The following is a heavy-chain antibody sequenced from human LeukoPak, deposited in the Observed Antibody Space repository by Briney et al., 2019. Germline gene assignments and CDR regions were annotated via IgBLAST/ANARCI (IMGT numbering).Heavy chain of an antibody. V-gene: IGHV4-59*01. CDR2: IYYSGST. CDR3: ARAPHYYDSRVGFDY. D-gene: IGHD3-22*01. J-gene: IGHJ4*02. CDR1: GGSISSYY. Sequence: SETLSLTCTVSGGSISSYYWSWIRQPPGKGLEWIGYIYYSGSTNYNPSLKSRVTISVDTSKNQFSLKLSSVTAADTAVYYCARAPHYYDSRVGFDYWGQGTLVTVS.